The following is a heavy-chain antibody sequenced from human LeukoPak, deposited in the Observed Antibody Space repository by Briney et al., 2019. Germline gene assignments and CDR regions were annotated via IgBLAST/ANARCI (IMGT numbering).Heavy chain of an antibody. CDR3: AREGYSDGWYFDL. V-gene: IGHV1-18*04. D-gene: IGHD3-16*02. CDR2: ISAYNGNT. CDR1: GYTFTSYG. Sequence: ASVKVSCKASGYTFTSYGISWVRQAPGQGLEWIGWISAYNGNTNYAQKLQGRVTITTDTSTSTAYLELRSLRADDTAVYYCAREGYSDGWYFDLWGRGTMVTVSS. J-gene: IGHJ2*01.